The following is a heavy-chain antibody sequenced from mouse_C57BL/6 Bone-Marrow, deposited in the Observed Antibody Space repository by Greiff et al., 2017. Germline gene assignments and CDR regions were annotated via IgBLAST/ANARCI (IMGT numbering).Heavy chain of an antibody. J-gene: IGHJ2*01. Sequence: VQLQQPGAELVKPGASVKLSCKASGYTFTSYWMHWVKQRPGQGLEWIGMIHPKSGSTNYNEKFKSKATLTVDNSSSTAYMQLSSLTSEDSAVYYIAISDRTPYFGYWSQGTTLTVSS. CDR1: GYTFTSYW. D-gene: IGHD2-14*01. CDR3: AISDRTPYFGY. V-gene: IGHV1-64*01. CDR2: IHPKSGST.